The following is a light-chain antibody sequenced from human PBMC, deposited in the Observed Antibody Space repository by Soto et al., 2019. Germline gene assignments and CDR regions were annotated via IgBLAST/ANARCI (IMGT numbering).Light chain of an antibody. V-gene: IGKV3-20*01. CDR2: GAS. J-gene: IGKJ2*01. CDR1: QSVSNNY. Sequence: ETVLTQSPGTLSLSPGEGATLSCWASQSVSNNYVAWYQQRPGQAPRLLIFGASNRATGIPDRFSGSGSGTDFTLTINRLEPEDSAVYYCQQHDGSLQYTFGQGTKLEIK. CDR3: QQHDGSLQYT.